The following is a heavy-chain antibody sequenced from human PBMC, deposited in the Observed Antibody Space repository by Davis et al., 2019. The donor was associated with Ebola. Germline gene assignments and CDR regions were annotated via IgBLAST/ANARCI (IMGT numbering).Heavy chain of an antibody. CDR3: ARQGDDSSGHFDY. J-gene: IGHJ4*02. Sequence: PGGSLRLSCAASGFTFSSYAMHWVRQAPGKGLEWVAVISYDGSNKYYADSVKGRFTISRDNSKNTLYLQMNSLRAEDTAVYYCARQGDDSSGHFDYWGQGTLVTVSS. CDR1: GFTFSSYA. D-gene: IGHD3-22*01. V-gene: IGHV3-30*14. CDR2: ISYDGSNK.